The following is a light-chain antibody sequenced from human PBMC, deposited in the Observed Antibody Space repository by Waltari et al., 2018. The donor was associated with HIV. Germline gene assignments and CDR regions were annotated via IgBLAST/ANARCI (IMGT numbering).Light chain of an antibody. CDR3: MQALQTLWT. CDR1: QSLLHSNGYNY. Sequence: DIVMTQSPLSLPVTPGEPASISCRSSQSLLHSNGYNYFDWYLQKPGQSPQLLIYLGYNRASGVPDRFSGSGSGTDFTLKISRVEAEDVGVYYCMQALQTLWTFGQGTKVEIK. J-gene: IGKJ1*01. CDR2: LGY. V-gene: IGKV2-28*01.